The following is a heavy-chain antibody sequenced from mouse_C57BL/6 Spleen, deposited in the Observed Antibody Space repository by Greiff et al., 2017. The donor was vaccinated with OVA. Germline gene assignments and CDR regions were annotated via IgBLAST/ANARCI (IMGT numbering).Heavy chain of an antibody. V-gene: IGHV2-2*01. J-gene: IGHJ4*01. CDR1: GFSLTSYG. Sequence: QVQLQQSGPGLVQPSPSLSITCTVSGFSLTSYGVHWVRQSPGKGLEWLGVIWSGGGTDYNAAFISRQSISKDNYKCQVSFTMHSRQAAYTATYYCARTGVATDYAMDYWGQGTSVTVSS. D-gene: IGHD1-1*02. CDR3: ARTGVATDYAMDY. CDR2: IWSGGGT.